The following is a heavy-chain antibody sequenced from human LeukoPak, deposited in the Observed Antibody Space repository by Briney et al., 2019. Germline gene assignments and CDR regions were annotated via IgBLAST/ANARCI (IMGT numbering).Heavy chain of an antibody. CDR2: IIPIFGTA. D-gene: IGHD6-19*01. CDR3: AGTIAVAAPVAFDI. J-gene: IGHJ3*02. CDR1: GGTFSSYA. Sequence: SVKVSCKASGGTFSSYAISWVRQAPGQGLEWMGGIIPIFGTANYAQKFQGRVTITADESTSTAYMELSSLRSEDTAVYYCAGTIAVAAPVAFDIWGQGTMVAASS. V-gene: IGHV1-69*13.